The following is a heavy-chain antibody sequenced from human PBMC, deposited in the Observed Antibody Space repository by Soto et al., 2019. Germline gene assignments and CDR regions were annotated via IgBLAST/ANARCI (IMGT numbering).Heavy chain of an antibody. CDR2: IKQDGIEK. Sequence: GGSLRLSGAAPVFTFSSYWMSWVREAPGKGLEWVANIKQDGIEKYYVDSVKGRFTISRDNAKNSLYLQMNSLRAEDTAVYYCARGYSSCWSYYYFDYWAQGTLVTVSS. J-gene: IGHJ4*02. V-gene: IGHV3-7*01. CDR1: VFTFSSYW. D-gene: IGHD6-19*01. CDR3: ARGYSSCWSYYYFDY.